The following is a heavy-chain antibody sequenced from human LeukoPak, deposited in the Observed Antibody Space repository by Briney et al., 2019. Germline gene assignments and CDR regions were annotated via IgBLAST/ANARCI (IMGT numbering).Heavy chain of an antibody. CDR1: GGSISSYY. CDR2: IYTSGST. Sequence: PSETLSLTCTVSGGSISSYYWSWIRQPAGKGLEWIGRIYTSGSTNYNPSLKSRVTMSVDTSKNQFSLKLGSVTAADTAVYYCAREGGQIAAAGNFDYWGQGTLVTVSS. D-gene: IGHD6-13*01. V-gene: IGHV4-4*07. CDR3: AREGGQIAAAGNFDY. J-gene: IGHJ4*02.